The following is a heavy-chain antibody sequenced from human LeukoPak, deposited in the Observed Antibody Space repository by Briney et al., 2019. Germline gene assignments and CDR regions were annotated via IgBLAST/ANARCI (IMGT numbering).Heavy chain of an antibody. V-gene: IGHV3-74*01. J-gene: IGHJ1*01. CDR3: ARAPSEIGGYYPEYFRH. D-gene: IGHD3-22*01. CDR1: GFTFSSYW. CDR2: IKSDGKT. Sequence: GGSLRLSCAASGFTFSSYWMRWVRQAPGKGLVWVSRIKSDGKTNYAYSVKGRFTISRDNAKNTVSLQMNRLRAEDTGVYYCARAPSEIGGYYPEYFRHWGQGTLVTISS.